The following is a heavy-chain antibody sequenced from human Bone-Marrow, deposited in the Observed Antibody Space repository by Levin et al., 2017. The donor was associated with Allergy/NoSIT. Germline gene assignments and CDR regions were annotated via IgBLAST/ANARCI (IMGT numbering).Heavy chain of an antibody. V-gene: IGHV1-2*02. J-gene: IGHJ4*02. CDR1: GYTFTGYY. Sequence: ASVKVSCKASGYTFTGYYMHWVRQAPGQGLEWMGWINPNSGGTNYAQKFQGRVTMTRDTSISTAYMELSRLRSDDTAVYYCLGSSTSCYGCFDYWGQGTLVTVSS. CDR3: LGSSTSCYGCFDY. D-gene: IGHD2-2*01. CDR2: INPNSGGT.